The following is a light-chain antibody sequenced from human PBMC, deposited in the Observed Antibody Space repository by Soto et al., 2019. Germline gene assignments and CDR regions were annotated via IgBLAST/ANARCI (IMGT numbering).Light chain of an antibody. CDR2: GAS. CDR3: QQRSNWPSIT. V-gene: IGKV3D-20*02. CDR1: QSVSIK. Sequence: EIVMTQSPATLSVSPDDRATLSARASQSVSIKLAWYQQKPGQAPRLLIYGASSRATGIPDRFSGSGSGTDFTLTISRLEPEDFAVYYCQQRSNWPSITFGQGTRLEIK. J-gene: IGKJ5*01.